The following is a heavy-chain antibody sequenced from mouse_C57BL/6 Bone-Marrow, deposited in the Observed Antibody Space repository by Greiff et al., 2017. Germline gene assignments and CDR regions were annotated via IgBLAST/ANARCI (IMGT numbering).Heavy chain of an antibody. V-gene: IGHV14-4*01. J-gene: IGHJ2*01. Sequence: VQLQQSGAELVRPGASVKLSCTASGFNIKDDYMHWVKQRPEQGLEWIGWIDPENGDTEYASKFQGKATITADTSSNPAYLQLSSLTSEDTAVYYCTTGGYYVDYWGQGTTLTVSS. CDR1: GFNIKDDY. CDR3: TTGGYYVDY. CDR2: IDPENGDT.